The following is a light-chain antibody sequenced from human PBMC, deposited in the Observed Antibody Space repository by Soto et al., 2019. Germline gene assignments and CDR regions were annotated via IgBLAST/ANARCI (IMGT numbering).Light chain of an antibody. J-gene: IGKJ2*01. V-gene: IGKV3-20*01. CDR3: QQYVASPYT. CDR2: DAS. Sequence: DIVLTQSPGTLSLSPGERATLSCGAIQSINSRSLAWYQQKPGQAPRLLIYDASSRATGIPDRFSASGSGTDFTLTISSLEPEDFAVYYCQQYVASPYTFGQGTKVDIK. CDR1: QSINSRS.